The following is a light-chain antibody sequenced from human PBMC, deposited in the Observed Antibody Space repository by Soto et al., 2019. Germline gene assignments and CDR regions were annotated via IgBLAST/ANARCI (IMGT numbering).Light chain of an antibody. J-gene: IGKJ1*01. CDR1: QGIRND. CDR2: AAS. Sequence: AIQITQSPSSLSASVGDRVTITCRASQGIRNDLGWYQQKPGKAPNLLIYAASSLQSGVPSRFSGSGSGTDFTLTISSLQPEDFATYYCLQDYNYPRTFGQGTKVEIK. CDR3: LQDYNYPRT. V-gene: IGKV1-6*01.